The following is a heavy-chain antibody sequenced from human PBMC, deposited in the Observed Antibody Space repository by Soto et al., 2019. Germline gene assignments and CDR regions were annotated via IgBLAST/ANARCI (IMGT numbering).Heavy chain of an antibody. CDR1: GFTFSSYG. J-gene: IGHJ6*02. CDR3: VRGEGGRVVRYYYGMDV. D-gene: IGHD2-21*01. CDR2: IWYDGSNK. Sequence: GGSLRLSCAASGFTFSSYGMHWVRQAPGKGLEWVAAIWYDGSNKYYADSVKGRFTISRDNSENTLYLQMNSLRAEDTAVYSCVRGEGGRVVRYYYGMDVWGQGTTVTVSS. V-gene: IGHV3-33*01.